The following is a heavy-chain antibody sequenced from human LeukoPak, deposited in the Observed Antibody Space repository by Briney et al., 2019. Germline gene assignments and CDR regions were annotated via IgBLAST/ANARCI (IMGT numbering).Heavy chain of an antibody. CDR2: ISASVST. Sequence: SETLSLTCAVSGGSISSYYWSWIRHPAGGGLEWIGRISASVSTNYTPSLKSRVTLSVDTSKNQFSLNLTSVTAADTAVYYCAREFSGSYRTFDYWGQGTLVTVSS. CDR1: GGSISSYY. CDR3: AREFSGSYRTFDY. D-gene: IGHD1-26*01. J-gene: IGHJ4*02. V-gene: IGHV4-4*07.